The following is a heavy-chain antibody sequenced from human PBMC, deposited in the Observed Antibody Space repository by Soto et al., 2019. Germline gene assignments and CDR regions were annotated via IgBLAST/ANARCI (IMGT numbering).Heavy chain of an antibody. V-gene: IGHV3-30*18. CDR2: ISYDGSNK. Sequence: GGSLRLSCAASGFTFGSYGMHWVRQAPGKGLEWVAFISYDGSNKYYADSVKGRFAISRDNSKNTLFLQMSSLRVEDTAVQYCAKDRRYSSSLPELDPWGQGTLGPV. CDR1: GFTFGSYG. D-gene: IGHD6-13*01. CDR3: AKDRRYSSSLPELDP. J-gene: IGHJ5*02.